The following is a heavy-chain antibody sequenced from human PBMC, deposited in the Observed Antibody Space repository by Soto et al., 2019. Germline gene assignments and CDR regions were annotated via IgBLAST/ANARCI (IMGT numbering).Heavy chain of an antibody. CDR1: GGSISSYY. V-gene: IGHV4-59*01. Sequence: PSETLSLTCTVSGGSISSYYWSWIGQPPGKGLEWIGYIYYSGSTNYNPSLKSRVTISVDTSKNQFSLKLSSVTAADTAVYYCARGLRGYSYGPFDYWGQGTLVTVSS. J-gene: IGHJ4*02. CDR2: IYYSGST. D-gene: IGHD5-18*01. CDR3: ARGLRGYSYGPFDY.